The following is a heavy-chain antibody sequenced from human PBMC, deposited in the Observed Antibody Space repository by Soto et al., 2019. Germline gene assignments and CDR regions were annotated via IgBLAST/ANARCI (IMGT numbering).Heavy chain of an antibody. D-gene: IGHD5-18*01. V-gene: IGHV1-69*01. Sequence: QVQLVQSGAEVKKPGSSVTVSCKTSGGTLSKDAINWVRQAPGQGLEWMGLLIPVFGSPIYAQKFQGRIRITADESTSTAFMDLSSLRSEVTAVYYCTRVLGYTFEPGKTRYYAMDVWGQGTTVSVSS. CDR3: TRVLGYTFEPGKTRYYAMDV. J-gene: IGHJ6*02. CDR2: LIPVFGSP. CDR1: GGTLSKDA.